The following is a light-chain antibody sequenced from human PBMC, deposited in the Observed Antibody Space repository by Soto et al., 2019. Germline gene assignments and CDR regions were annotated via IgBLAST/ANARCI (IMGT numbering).Light chain of an antibody. CDR1: QSVSSN. V-gene: IGKV3-15*01. J-gene: IGKJ1*01. Sequence: EIVMTQSPATLSVSPGERATLSCRASQSVSSNLAWYQQKPGQAPRLLIHGATSRATGIPDRFSGSGSGTEFTLTISSLQSEDFAVYYCQQYNNWPPEGTFGQGTKV. CDR3: QQYNNWPPEGT. CDR2: GAT.